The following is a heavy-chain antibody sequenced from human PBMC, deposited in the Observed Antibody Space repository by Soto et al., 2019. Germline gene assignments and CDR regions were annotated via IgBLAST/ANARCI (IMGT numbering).Heavy chain of an antibody. CDR2: IVPMFGTT. Sequence: QVQLVQSGAEVKKPGSSVKVSCKASGGNFSSHGISWVRQAPGQGLEYMGGIVPMFGTTNYPHKFRGRVTFTGDESTSTVYMEVSSLRSDDTAVYFCARVSGRSWYNWFDPWGQGTLVTVST. J-gene: IGHJ5*02. V-gene: IGHV1-69*01. CDR1: GGNFSSHG. D-gene: IGHD6-13*01. CDR3: ARVSGRSWYNWFDP.